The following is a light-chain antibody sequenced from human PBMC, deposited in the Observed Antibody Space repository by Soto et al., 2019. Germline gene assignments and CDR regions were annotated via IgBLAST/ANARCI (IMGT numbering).Light chain of an antibody. CDR1: QSVSSN. J-gene: IGKJ2*01. CDR2: GGS. Sequence: EIGMTQSPATLSVSPGERATLSCRASQSVSSNLAWYQQKPGQAPRLLIYGGSTRATGIPARFSGSGSGTEFTLTISSLQSEDFAVYYCQQYNNWPRTFGQGTKLEIK. V-gene: IGKV3-15*01. CDR3: QQYNNWPRT.